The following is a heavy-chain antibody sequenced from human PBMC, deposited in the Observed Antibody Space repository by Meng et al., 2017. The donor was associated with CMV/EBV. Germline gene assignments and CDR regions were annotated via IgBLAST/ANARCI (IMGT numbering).Heavy chain of an antibody. CDR3: TSLLLWFGELLDSPYGTDV. CDR2: IRSKAYGGTT. D-gene: IGHD3-10*01. CDR1: GFTFGDYA. Sequence: GESLKISCTASGFTFGDYAMSWVRQAPGKGLEWVGFIRSKAYGGTTEYAASVKGRFTISRDDSKSIAYLQMNSLKTEDTAVYYCTSLLLWFGELLDSPYGTDVWGQGTTVTVSS. J-gene: IGHJ6*02. V-gene: IGHV3-49*04.